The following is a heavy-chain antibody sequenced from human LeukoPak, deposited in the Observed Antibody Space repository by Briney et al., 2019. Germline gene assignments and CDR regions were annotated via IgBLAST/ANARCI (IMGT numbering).Heavy chain of an antibody. V-gene: IGHV1-69*05. J-gene: IGHJ3*02. CDR2: IIPIFGTA. Sequence: ASVKVSCKASGGTFSSYAISWVRQAPGQGLEWMGGIIPIFGTANYAQKFQGRVTMTRNTSISTAYMELSSLRSEDTAVYYCAMGSSSGWLSAFDIWGQGTMVTVSS. CDR3: AMGSSSGWLSAFDI. CDR1: GGTFSSYA. D-gene: IGHD6-19*01.